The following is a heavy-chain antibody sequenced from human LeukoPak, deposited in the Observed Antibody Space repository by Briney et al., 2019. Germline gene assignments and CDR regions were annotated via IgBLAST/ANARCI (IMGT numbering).Heavy chain of an antibody. D-gene: IGHD2-8*01. CDR3: ARQRGYCSSGVCRGWFDP. Sequence: PGGSLRLSCAASGFTFRNYNMNWVRQAPGKGLEWVSSISESRSFIQYADSLKGRFAISRDNAKNSLYLQMNSLRAEDTAVYYCARQRGYCSSGVCRGWFDPWGQGTLVTVSS. V-gene: IGHV3-21*01. CDR2: ISESRSFI. CDR1: GFTFRNYN. J-gene: IGHJ5*02.